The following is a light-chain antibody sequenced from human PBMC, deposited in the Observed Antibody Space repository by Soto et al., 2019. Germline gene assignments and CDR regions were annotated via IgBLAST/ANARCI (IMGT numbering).Light chain of an antibody. V-gene: IGKV1-39*01. CDR3: QQSYSNPIT. CDR2: PAS. J-gene: IGKJ5*01. CDR1: QTINIF. Sequence: DIRMTQSPSSLSASVGGRLTITCRASQTINIFLKWYQQKPGKAPMLLXYPASNLQSGVPSRFSGSGSGTDFTLTINSLQPEDFATYYCQQSYSNPITFGQGTRLEIK.